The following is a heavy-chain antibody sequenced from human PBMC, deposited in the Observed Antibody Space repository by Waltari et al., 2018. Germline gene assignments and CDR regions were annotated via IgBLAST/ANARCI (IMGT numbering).Heavy chain of an antibody. CDR1: GFPFSPYG. J-gene: IGHJ4*02. V-gene: IGHV3-30*02. D-gene: IGHD7-27*01. CDR3: AKDFPNWASDY. CDR2: IRYDGSNT. Sequence: QLVESGGGVVQPGGSLRLSCAACGFPFSPYGMHWVRQAPGKGLEWVTFIRYDGSNTFYTDSVKGRFITSRDNSKNTLYLQMNSLRTEDTAVYYCAKDFPNWASDYWGQGTLVTVSS.